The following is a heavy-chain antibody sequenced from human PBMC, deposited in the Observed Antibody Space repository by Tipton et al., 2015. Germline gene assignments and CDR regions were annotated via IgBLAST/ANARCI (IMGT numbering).Heavy chain of an antibody. Sequence: TLSLTCTVSGGSISSSSYYWGWIRQPPGKGLECIGNIHYSGSTYYYNPSLKSRVTISVDTSKNQFSLKLSSVTAADTAVYYCARLVEWFKGGGSFDYWGQGTLVTVSS. CDR2: IHYSGSTY. CDR1: GGSISSSSYY. J-gene: IGHJ4*02. V-gene: IGHV4-39*01. CDR3: ARLVEWFKGGGSFDY. D-gene: IGHD3-3*01.